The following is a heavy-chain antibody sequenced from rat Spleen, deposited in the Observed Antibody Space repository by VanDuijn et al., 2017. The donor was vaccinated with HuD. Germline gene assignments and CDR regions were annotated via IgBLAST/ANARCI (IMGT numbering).Heavy chain of an antibody. D-gene: IGHD1-12*03. CDR1: GFTFSAYA. CDR2: ILYDSTNT. J-gene: IGHJ1*01. Sequence: EVQLVESGGGLVQPGRSLKFSCTASGFTFSAYAMAWVRQAPKKGLEWVATILYDSTNTYYRDSVKGRFTISRDDAKNTQYLQMDSLRSEDTATYYCGRHAYYDGYYHWYFDLWGPGTMVTVSS. CDR3: GRHAYYDGYYHWYFDL. V-gene: IGHV5-17*01.